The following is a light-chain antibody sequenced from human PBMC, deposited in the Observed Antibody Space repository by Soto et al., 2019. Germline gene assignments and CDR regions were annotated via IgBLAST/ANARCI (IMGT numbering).Light chain of an antibody. CDR3: RQYGDSPIT. V-gene: IGKV3-20*01. J-gene: IGKJ5*01. CDR1: QSVSSK. Sequence: IVFSQSPCTLSLSPGERATLSCRASQSVSSKLAWYQQRPGQAPRLLIYSASTRATGIPDRFSGNGSGTDFTLTITGLEPEDFALYYCRQYGDSPITFGQGTRLEI. CDR2: SAS.